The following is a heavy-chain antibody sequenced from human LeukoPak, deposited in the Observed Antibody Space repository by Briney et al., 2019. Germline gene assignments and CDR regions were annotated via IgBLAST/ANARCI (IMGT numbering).Heavy chain of an antibody. CDR1: GYTFTIYY. J-gene: IGHJ4*02. Sequence: ASVTAPCKASGYTFTIYYIHWAPQAPGKGLDRIGIINTSDGDTNYAQTFQGRVSITRETPTSTGYMKLSTLRPRAPPVSNFSRNTGKEGTYLWGYLFDYWGQGSLVTAS. CDR3: SRNTGKEGTYLWGYLFDY. D-gene: IGHD1-26*01. CDR2: INTSDGDT. V-gene: IGHV1-46*01.